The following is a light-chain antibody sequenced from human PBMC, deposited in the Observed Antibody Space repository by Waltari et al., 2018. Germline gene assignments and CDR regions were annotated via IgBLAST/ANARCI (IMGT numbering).Light chain of an antibody. CDR1: QTIATTY. Sequence: IVSTQSPGTLSLSPGERATLFCRASQTIATTYLAWYQQKPDQAPRLLIFATSARAAGIPDRFSGSGSGTDFTLTISRLEPEDFAVYYCQQYGSSITFGGGTKVDMK. V-gene: IGKV3-20*01. CDR3: QQYGSSIT. CDR2: ATS. J-gene: IGKJ4*01.